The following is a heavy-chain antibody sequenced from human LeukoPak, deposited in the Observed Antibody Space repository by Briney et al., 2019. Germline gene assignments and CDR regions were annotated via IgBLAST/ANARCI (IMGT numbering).Heavy chain of an antibody. D-gene: IGHD3-22*01. CDR2: ISGSGGST. J-gene: IGHJ4*02. V-gene: IGHV3-23*01. Sequence: PGGSLRLSCAASGFTFSSYAMSWVRQAPGKGLEWVSAISGSGGSTYYADSVKGRFTISRDNSKYTLYLQMNSLRAEDTAVYYCAKDPYDSSGYYDYWGQGTLVTVSS. CDR1: GFTFSSYA. CDR3: AKDPYDSSGYYDY.